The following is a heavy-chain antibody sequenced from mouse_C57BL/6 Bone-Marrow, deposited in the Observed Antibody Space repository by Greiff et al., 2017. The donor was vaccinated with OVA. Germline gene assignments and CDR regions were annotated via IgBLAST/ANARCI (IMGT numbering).Heavy chain of an antibody. V-gene: IGHV5-17*01. D-gene: IGHD2-1*01. J-gene: IGHJ4*01. CDR3: ASTGDYGNYGAMDY. Sequence: EVKLMESGGGLVKPGGSLKLSCAASGFTFSDYGMHWVRQAPEKGLEWVAYISSGSSTIYYADTVKGRFTISRDNAKNTLFLQMTSLRSEDTAMYYCASTGDYGNYGAMDYWGQGTSVTVSS. CDR1: GFTFSDYG. CDR2: ISSGSSTI.